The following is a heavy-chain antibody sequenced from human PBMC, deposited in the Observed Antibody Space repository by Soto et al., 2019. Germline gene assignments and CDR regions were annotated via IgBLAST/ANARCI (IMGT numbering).Heavy chain of an antibody. Sequence: EVQLVESGGGLVQPGGSLTLSCTASGFTFSRYEMNWVRQAPGEGLEWVSYISGGGDAIYYADSVKGRFSISRDNANNSLYLQMNSLRAEDTAVYYCVSIVVVPAAKGPFDYWGQGTLVTVSS. D-gene: IGHD2-2*01. CDR1: GFTFSRYE. CDR3: VSIVVVPAAKGPFDY. J-gene: IGHJ4*02. V-gene: IGHV3-48*03. CDR2: ISGGGDAI.